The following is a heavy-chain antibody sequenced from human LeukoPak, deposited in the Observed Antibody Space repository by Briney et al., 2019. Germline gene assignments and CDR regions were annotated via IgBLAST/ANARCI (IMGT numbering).Heavy chain of an antibody. CDR3: AKGSNHASTVTRLYYYYMDV. CDR1: GFTFSSYA. CDR2: ISGSGGST. Sequence: PGGSLRLSCEASGFTFSSYAMSWVRQAPGKGLEWVSTISGSGGSTYYADSVKGRFTISRDNSKNTLFLQMNSLRAEDTAVYYCAKGSNHASTVTRLYYYYMDVWGKGTTVTVSS. J-gene: IGHJ6*03. V-gene: IGHV3-23*01. D-gene: IGHD4-11*01.